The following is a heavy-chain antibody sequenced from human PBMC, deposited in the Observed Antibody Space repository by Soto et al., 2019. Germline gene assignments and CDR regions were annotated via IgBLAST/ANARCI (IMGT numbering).Heavy chain of an antibody. CDR2: IYYSGGT. V-gene: IGHV4-30-4*01. CDR3: ARDTPMGRGVVIDP. J-gene: IGHJ5*02. Sequence: QVQLQESGPGLVRPSQTLSLICSVSGGSISSGSSSWTWIRQPPGKGLEWIGYIYYSGGTYYNPSLKSRITISVDKSTNQFSLKLSSVTAADTAMYFCARDTPMGRGVVIDPWGQGTLVTVSS. D-gene: IGHD3-10*01. CDR1: GGSISSGSSS.